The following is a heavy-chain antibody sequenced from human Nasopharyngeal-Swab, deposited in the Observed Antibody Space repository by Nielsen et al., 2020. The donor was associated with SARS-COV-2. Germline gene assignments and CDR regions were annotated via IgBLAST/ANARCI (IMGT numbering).Heavy chain of an antibody. D-gene: IGHD3-10*01. V-gene: IGHV1-46*01. CDR1: GYTFTSYY. Sequence: ASVKVSCKASGYTFTSYYMHWVRQAPGQGLEWMGIINPSGGSTSYAQKFQGRVTMTRDTSTSTVYMELSSLRSEDTAVYYCATPLGAYYYGSGSYYGFGYWGQGTLVTVSS. J-gene: IGHJ4*02. CDR3: ATPLGAYYYGSGSYYGFGY. CDR2: INPSGGST.